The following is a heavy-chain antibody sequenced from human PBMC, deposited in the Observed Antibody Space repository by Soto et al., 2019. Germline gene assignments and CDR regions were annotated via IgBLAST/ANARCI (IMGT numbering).Heavy chain of an antibody. CDR3: ARLTRDLPARFDY. CDR2: IYYSGST. J-gene: IGHJ4*02. Sequence: PSETLSLTCTVPGGSISSCDYYWSWIRQPPGKGLEWIGYIYYSGSTYYNPSLKSRVTISVDTSKNQFSLKLSSVTAADTAVYYCARLTRDLPARFDYWGQGTLVTVSS. D-gene: IGHD2-2*01. V-gene: IGHV4-30-4*01. CDR1: GGSISSCDYY.